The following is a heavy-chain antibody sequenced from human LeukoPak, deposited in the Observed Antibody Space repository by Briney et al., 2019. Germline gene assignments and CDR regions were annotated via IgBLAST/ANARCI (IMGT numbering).Heavy chain of an antibody. V-gene: IGHV3-21*06. CDR3: AIAPLSAVVLY. J-gene: IGHJ4*02. CDR1: GFSFSTYT. CDR2: ISSGGDHM. D-gene: IGHD2-21*01. Sequence: PGGSLRLSCAGSGFSFSTYTMTWVRQALGKGLEWVASISSGGDHMFYIDSVKGRFTISRDDARNSLHLQMNSLRAEDTAVYYCAIAPLSAVVLYWGQGTLVTVSS.